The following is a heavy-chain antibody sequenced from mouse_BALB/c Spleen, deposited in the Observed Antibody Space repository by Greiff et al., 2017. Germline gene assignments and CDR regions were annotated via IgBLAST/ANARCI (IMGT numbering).Heavy chain of an antibody. V-gene: IGHV14-3*02. D-gene: IGHD1-1*01. CDR1: GFNIKDTY. J-gene: IGHJ4*01. CDR2: IDPANGNT. Sequence: VQLQQSGAELVKPGASVKLSCTASGFNIKDTYMHWVKQRPEQGLEWIGRIDPANGNTKYDPKFQGKATITADTSSNTAYLQLSSLTSEDTAVYYCAISGYYSSHYYAMDYWGQGTSVTVSS. CDR3: AISGYYSSHYYAMDY.